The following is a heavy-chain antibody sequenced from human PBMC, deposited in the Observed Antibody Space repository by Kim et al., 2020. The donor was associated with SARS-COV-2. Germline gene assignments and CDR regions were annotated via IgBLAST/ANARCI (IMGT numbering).Heavy chain of an antibody. J-gene: IGHJ6*03. D-gene: IGHD2-2*01. CDR1: GYSFTSYW. Sequence: GESLKISCKGSGYSFTSYWIGWVRQMPGKGLEWMGIIYPGDSDTRYSPSFQGQVTISADKSISTAYLQWSSLKASDTAMYYCARQVGYCSSTSCLLNYYYYYMDVWGKGTTVTVSS. CDR3: ARQVGYCSSTSCLLNYYYYYMDV. CDR2: IYPGDSDT. V-gene: IGHV5-51*01.